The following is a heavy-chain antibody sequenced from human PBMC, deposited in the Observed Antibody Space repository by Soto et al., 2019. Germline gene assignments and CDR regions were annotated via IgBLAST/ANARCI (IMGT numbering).Heavy chain of an antibody. J-gene: IGHJ4*02. CDR1: GFTFSSHT. CDR2: ISSSSSTI. D-gene: IGHD7-27*01. Sequence: PGGSLRLSCAASGFTFSSHTMNWVRQAPGKGLEWVSYISSSSSTIYYTDSVKGRFTISRDNAKNSLYLQMNSLTDEDAAVYYWARLHGRTGDFDAWGQGTLVTVAS. V-gene: IGHV3-48*02. CDR3: ARLHGRTGDFDA.